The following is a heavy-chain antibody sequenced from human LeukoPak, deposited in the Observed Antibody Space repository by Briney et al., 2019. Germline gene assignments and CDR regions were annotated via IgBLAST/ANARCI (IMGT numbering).Heavy chain of an antibody. V-gene: IGHV4-59*06. D-gene: IGHD2-15*01. CDR1: GGSISSYY. CDR3: ARSETEYCSGGSCSSWYFQH. J-gene: IGHJ1*01. CDR2: IYYSGST. Sequence: SETLSLTCTVSGGSISSYYWSWIRQHPGKGLEWIGYIYYSGSTYYNPSLKSRVTISVDTSKNQFSLKLSSVTAADTAVYYCARSETEYCSGGSCSSWYFQHWGQGTLVTVSS.